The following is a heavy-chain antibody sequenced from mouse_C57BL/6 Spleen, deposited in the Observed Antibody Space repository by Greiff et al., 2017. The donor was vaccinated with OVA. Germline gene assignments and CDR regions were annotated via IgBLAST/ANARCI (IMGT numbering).Heavy chain of an antibody. V-gene: IGHV5-17*01. Sequence: EVKVEESGGGLVKPGGSLKLSCAASGFTFSDYGMHWVRQAPEKGLEWVAYISSGSSTIYYADTVKGRFTISRDNAKNTLFLQMTSLRSEDTAMYYCQKAPFAYWGQGTLVTVSA. CDR1: GFTFSDYG. CDR2: ISSGSSTI. CDR3: QKAPFAY. J-gene: IGHJ3*01.